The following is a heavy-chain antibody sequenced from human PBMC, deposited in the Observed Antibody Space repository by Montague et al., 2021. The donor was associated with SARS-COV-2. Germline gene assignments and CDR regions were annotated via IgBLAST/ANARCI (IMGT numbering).Heavy chain of an antibody. Sequence: PALVKPTQTLTLTCSFSGFSLSTSAVGVGWIRQPPGKALEWLAVIYWNDDKYYDPSLNSRLTITKDTSKNQVVLTMTNVDPVDTATYYCAHRIQNLNGFQNGGQGTLVTVSS. V-gene: IGHV2-5*01. D-gene: IGHD2-8*01. J-gene: IGHJ1*01. CDR3: AHRIQNLNGFQN. CDR1: GFSLSTSAVG. CDR2: IYWNDDK.